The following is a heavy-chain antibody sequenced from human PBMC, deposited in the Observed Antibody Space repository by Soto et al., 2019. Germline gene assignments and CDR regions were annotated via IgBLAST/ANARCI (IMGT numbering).Heavy chain of an antibody. CDR1: GFTFSSYG. D-gene: IGHD4-17*01. CDR2: ICYDGSNK. CDR3: ARDPRKTSATTSLDX. Sequence: GGSLRLTCAVSGFTFSSYGMHWVRQAPGKGLEGVSFICYDGSNKYYGDSVKVRVTISRDNSNNTLYLQMNSMRAEDTAVYYCARDPRKTSATTSLDXWGQGTLVTVSX. J-gene: IGHJ4*02. V-gene: IGHV3-33*01.